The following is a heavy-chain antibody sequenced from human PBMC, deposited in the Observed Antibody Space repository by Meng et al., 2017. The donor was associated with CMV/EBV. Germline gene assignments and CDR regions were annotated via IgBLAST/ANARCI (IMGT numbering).Heavy chain of an antibody. Sequence: SETLSLTCAVYGGSFSGYYWSWIRQPPGKGREWIGEINHSGSTNYNPSLKSRVTISVDTSKNQFSLKLSSVTAADTAVYYCARLVLRFLEWLPYSREYYYYGMDVWGQGTTVTVSS. CDR2: INHSGST. D-gene: IGHD3-3*01. CDR1: GGSFSGYY. CDR3: ARLVLRFLEWLPYSREYYYYGMDV. V-gene: IGHV4-34*01. J-gene: IGHJ6*02.